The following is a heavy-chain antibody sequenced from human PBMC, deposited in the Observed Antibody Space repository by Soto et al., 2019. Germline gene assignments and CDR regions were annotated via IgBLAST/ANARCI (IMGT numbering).Heavy chain of an antibody. J-gene: IGHJ4*02. CDR2: INPSGGST. D-gene: IGHD2-8*01. CDR3: ARGEEMAPGFQWAHLYYFDY. V-gene: IGHV1-46*01. Sequence: QVQLVQSGAEVKKPGASVKVSCKASGYTFTSYYMHWVRQAPGQGLEWMGIINPSGGSTSYAQKFQGRVTMTRDTSTSTVYMELSSLRSEDTAVYYCARGEEMAPGFQWAHLYYFDYWGQGTLVTVSS. CDR1: GYTFTSYY.